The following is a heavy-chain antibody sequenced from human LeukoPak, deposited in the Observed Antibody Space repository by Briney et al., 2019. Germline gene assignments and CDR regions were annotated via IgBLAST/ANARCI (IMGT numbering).Heavy chain of an antibody. J-gene: IGHJ4*02. Sequence: PGGSLRLSCAASGFTFSSYAMSWVRQAPGKGLEWVSAISGSGGSTYYADSVKGRFTISRDNAKNSLYLQMNSLRAEDTAFYYCARNLVFSVGYSSAVHRADFDHWGQGTLVTVSS. CDR3: ARNLVFSVGYSSAVHRADFDH. V-gene: IGHV3-23*01. CDR2: ISGSGGST. D-gene: IGHD5-18*01. CDR1: GFTFSSYA.